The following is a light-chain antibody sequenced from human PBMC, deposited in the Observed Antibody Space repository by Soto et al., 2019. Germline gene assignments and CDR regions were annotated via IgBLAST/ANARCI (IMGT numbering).Light chain of an antibody. J-gene: IGKJ4*01. Sequence: EIVMTQSPATLSVSPGERATLSCRASQSVSSNLAWYQQKPGQAPRLLIYGASTRATGIPARFSGSGSGTEFPLTIRSLQSEDFAVYYCQPYNNWPSLTFGGGTKVEIK. CDR1: QSVSSN. CDR2: GAS. V-gene: IGKV3-15*01. CDR3: QPYNNWPSLT.